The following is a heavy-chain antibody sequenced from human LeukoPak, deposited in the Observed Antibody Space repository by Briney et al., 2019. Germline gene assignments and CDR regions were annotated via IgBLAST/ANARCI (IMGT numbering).Heavy chain of an antibody. V-gene: IGHV1-69*05. J-gene: IGHJ5*02. CDR1: GGTFSSYA. Sequence: SVKVSCKASGGTFSSYAISWVRQAPGQGLEWMGGIIPIFGTANYAQKFQGRVTITTDESTSTAYMELSSLRSEDTAVYYCARVSAGYSGYDLSWFDPWGQGTLVTVSS. CDR2: IIPIFGTA. D-gene: IGHD5-12*01. CDR3: ARVSAGYSGYDLSWFDP.